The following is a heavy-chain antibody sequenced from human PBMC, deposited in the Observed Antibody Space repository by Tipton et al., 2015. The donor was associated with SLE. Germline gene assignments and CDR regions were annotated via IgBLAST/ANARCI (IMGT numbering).Heavy chain of an antibody. CDR3: ASAHSYCTNGVCPYYFDY. Sequence: SLRLSCAASGFTFDDYTMHWVRQAPGKGLEWVSLISWDGGSTYYADSVKGRFTISRDNAKNSLYLQMNSLRAEDTAVYYCASAHSYCTNGVCPYYFDYWGQGTLVTVSS. CDR2: ISWDGGST. D-gene: IGHD2-8*01. J-gene: IGHJ4*02. CDR1: GFTFDDYT. V-gene: IGHV3-43*01.